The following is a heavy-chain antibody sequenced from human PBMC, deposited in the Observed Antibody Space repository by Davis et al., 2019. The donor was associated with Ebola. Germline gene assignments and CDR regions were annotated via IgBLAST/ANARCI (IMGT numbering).Heavy chain of an antibody. D-gene: IGHD4-11*01. V-gene: IGHV3-48*03. CDR3: ARDYTDDLYYYYYMDV. CDR2: ISSTGRSI. Sequence: GESLKISCVASGLTFSHYNMNWVRQAPGKGPEWVSYISSTGRSIYYADSVQGRFTISRDNAKNSLFLQMNNLRAEDTAVYYCARDYTDDLYYYYYMDVWGTGTTVTVSS. J-gene: IGHJ6*03. CDR1: GLTFSHYN.